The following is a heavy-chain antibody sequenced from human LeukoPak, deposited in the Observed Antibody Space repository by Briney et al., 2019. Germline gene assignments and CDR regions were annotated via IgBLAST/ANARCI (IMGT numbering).Heavy chain of an antibody. Sequence: GGSLRLSCAASGFTFSSYAMSWVRQAPGKGLEWFSAISISGENTYYADSVKGRFTISRDTSRNTLYLQMHSLRAEDTAVYYCARLISTSSSRFSDYWGQGTLVTVSS. V-gene: IGHV3-23*01. CDR2: ISISGENT. J-gene: IGHJ4*02. D-gene: IGHD6-6*01. CDR3: ARLISTSSSRFSDY. CDR1: GFTFSSYA.